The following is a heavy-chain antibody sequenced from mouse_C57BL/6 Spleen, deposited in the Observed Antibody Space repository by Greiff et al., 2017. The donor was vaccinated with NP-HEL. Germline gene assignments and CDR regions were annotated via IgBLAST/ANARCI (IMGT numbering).Heavy chain of an antibody. CDR2: IDPEDGET. J-gene: IGHJ4*01. CDR1: GFNIKDYY. CDR3: AREPTVVAGAMDY. D-gene: IGHD1-1*01. Sequence: LVESGAELVKPGASVKLSCTASGFNIKDYYMHWVKQRTEQGLEWIGRIDPEDGETKYAPKFQGKATITADTSSNTAYLQLSSLTSEDTAVYYCAREPTVVAGAMDYWGQGTSVTVSS. V-gene: IGHV14-2*01.